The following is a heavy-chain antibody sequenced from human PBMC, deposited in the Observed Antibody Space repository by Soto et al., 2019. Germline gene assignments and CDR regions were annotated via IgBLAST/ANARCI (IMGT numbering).Heavy chain of an antibody. CDR1: GFTFSSYW. J-gene: IGHJ3*02. CDR3: AILRGYYDAFDI. CDR2: INSDGSST. D-gene: IGHD1-26*01. Sequence: GGSLRLSCAASGFTFSSYWMHWVRQAPGKGLVWVSRINSDGSSTSYADSVKGRFTISRDNAKNTLYLQMNSLRAEDTAVYYCAILRGYYDAFDIWGQGTMVTVSS. V-gene: IGHV3-74*01.